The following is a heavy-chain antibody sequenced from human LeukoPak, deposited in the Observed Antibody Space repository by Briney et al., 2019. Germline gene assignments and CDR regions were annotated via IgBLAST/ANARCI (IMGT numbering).Heavy chain of an antibody. CDR3: ARDYGNYGSGSFDY. J-gene: IGHJ4*02. Sequence: ASVKVSCKASGYTFTTYAMHWVRQAPGQRLEWMGWINAGNGNTKYSQEFQGRVTITRDTSASTAYMELSSLRSEDTAVYYCARDYGNYGSGSFDYWGQGTLVTVSS. CDR1: GYTFTTYA. D-gene: IGHD3-10*01. V-gene: IGHV1-3*01. CDR2: INAGNGNT.